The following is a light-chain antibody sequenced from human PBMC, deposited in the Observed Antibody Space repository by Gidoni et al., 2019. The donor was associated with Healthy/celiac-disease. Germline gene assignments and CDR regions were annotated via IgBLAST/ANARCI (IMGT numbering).Light chain of an antibody. CDR2: AAS. Sequence: DIQMTQSPSSLSASVGDRVTITCRASQSISSYLNWYQQKPGKAPKLLLYAASSLQSGVPSRFSGSGSGTDFTLPISSLQPEDFATYYCQQRYSTPITFGQGTRLEIK. CDR3: QQRYSTPIT. CDR1: QSISSY. J-gene: IGKJ5*01. V-gene: IGKV1-39*01.